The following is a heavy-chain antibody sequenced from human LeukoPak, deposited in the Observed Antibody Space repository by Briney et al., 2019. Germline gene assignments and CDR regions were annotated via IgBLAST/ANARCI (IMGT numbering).Heavy chain of an antibody. CDR2: ISAYNGNT. J-gene: IGHJ4*02. D-gene: IGHD3-22*01. CDR3: ARGRPMLYYDSSGYFDY. Sequence: GASVKVSCKASGYTFTGYYMHWVRQAPGQGLEWMGWISAYNGNTNYAQKLQGRVTMTTDTSTSTAYMELRSLRSDDTAVYYCARGRPMLYYDSSGYFDYWGQGTLVTVSS. V-gene: IGHV1-18*04. CDR1: GYTFTGYY.